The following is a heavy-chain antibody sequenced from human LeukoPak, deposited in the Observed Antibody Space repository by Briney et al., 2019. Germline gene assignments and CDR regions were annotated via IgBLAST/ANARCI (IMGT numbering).Heavy chain of an antibody. J-gene: IGHJ5*02. Sequence: SETLSLTCSVPGGPLNSFSRYWAWIRQPPGKGLEWIGCIFSSGSTYYNPSLQSRVTFSLDKSNNHFALKLTSLTAADTAVYYCARGLAHGGIANWFDPWGQGTLVTASS. CDR3: ARGLAHGGIANWFDP. V-gene: IGHV4-39*06. D-gene: IGHD2-21*01. CDR2: IFSSGST. CDR1: GGPLNSFSRY.